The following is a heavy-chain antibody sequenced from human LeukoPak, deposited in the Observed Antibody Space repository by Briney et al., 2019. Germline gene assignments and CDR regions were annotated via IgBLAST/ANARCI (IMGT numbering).Heavy chain of an antibody. J-gene: IGHJ4*02. V-gene: IGHV3-30-3*01. CDR2: ISYDGSNK. D-gene: IGHD2-2*01. CDR3: ARGGDIVVVPAALSPFDY. CDR1: GFTFSSYA. Sequence: GGSLRLSCAASGFTFSSYAMHWVRQAPGKGLEWVAVISYDGSNKYYADSVKGRFTISRDNSKNALYLQMNSLRAEDTAVYYCARGGDIVVVPAALSPFDYWGQGTLVTVSS.